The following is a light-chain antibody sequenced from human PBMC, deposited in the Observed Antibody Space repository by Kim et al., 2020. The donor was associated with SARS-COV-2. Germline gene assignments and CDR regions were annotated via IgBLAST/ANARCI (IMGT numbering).Light chain of an antibody. V-gene: IGLV3-1*01. CDR2: QDS. J-gene: IGLJ3*02. Sequence: SYELTQPPSVCVSPGQTASITCSGDKLGDKYACWYQQKPGQSPVLVIYQDSKRPSGIPERFSGSNSGNTATLTISGTQAMDEADYYCQAWDSSTAVLGGGTKLTV. CDR3: QAWDSSTAV. CDR1: KLGDKY.